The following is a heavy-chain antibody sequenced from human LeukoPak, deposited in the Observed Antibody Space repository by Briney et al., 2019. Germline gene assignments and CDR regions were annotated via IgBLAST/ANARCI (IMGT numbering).Heavy chain of an antibody. CDR2: ISANSDYI. D-gene: IGHD2-2*01. CDR1: GFTFSAYS. V-gene: IGHV3-21*01. CDR3: ASDLPAATT. Sequence: PGGSLRLSCAASGFTFSAYSMSWLRQAPGKGLEWVSSISANSDYIFYPDSMKGRYTISRQNAQKSLYLQMDSLRAEDTAVYYCASDLPAATTWGQGTLVTVSS. J-gene: IGHJ5*02.